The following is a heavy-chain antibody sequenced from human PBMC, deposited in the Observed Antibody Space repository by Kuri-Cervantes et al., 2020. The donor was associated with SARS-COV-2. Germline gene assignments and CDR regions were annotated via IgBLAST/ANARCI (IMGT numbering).Heavy chain of an antibody. D-gene: IGHD6-6*01. CDR2: IIPIFGTA. Sequence: SVKVSCKASGGTFSSYAISWVRQAPRQGLEWMGGIIPIFGTANYAQKFQGRVTITADESTSTAYMELSSLRSEDTAVYYCAGRIAARPRGYYYYYMDVWGKGTTVTVSS. CDR1: GGTFSSYA. V-gene: IGHV1-69*13. J-gene: IGHJ6*03. CDR3: AGRIAARPRGYYYYYMDV.